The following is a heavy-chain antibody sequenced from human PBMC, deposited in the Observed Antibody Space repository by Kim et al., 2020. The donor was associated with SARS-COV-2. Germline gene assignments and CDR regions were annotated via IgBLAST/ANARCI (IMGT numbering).Heavy chain of an antibody. CDR2: MKNKDSGETS. CDR3: TTELRGYRFFDY. D-gene: IGHD5-18*01. Sequence: GGSLRLSCVVSGFPIRNAWLTWVRQAPGKGLEWVARMKNKDSGETSQYSPPVEGRFTISRDDSRNMVYLEMNSLKNEDTGVYYCTTELRGYRFFDYWGQGTLVTVSS. CDR1: GFPIRNAW. J-gene: IGHJ4*02. V-gene: IGHV3-15*01.